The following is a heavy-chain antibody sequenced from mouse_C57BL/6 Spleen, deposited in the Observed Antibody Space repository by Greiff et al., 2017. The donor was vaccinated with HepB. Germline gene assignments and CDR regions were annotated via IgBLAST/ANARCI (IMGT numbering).Heavy chain of an antibody. CDR3: ARGYDGYYYAMDY. J-gene: IGHJ4*01. Sequence: EVQVVESGGGLVKPGGSLKLSCAASGFTFSDYGMHWVRQAPEKGLEWVAYISSGSSTIYYADTVKGRFTISRDNAKNTLFLQMTSLRSEDTAMYYCARGYDGYYYAMDYWGKGTSVTVSS. CDR1: GFTFSDYG. D-gene: IGHD2-3*01. V-gene: IGHV5-17*01. CDR2: ISSGSSTI.